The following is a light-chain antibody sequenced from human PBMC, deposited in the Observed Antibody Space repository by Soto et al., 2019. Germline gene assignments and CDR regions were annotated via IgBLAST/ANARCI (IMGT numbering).Light chain of an antibody. V-gene: IGKV2-28*01. CDR2: LGS. CDR3: MQALQTPGT. CDR1: QSLLHSNGYNY. Sequence: DIVMTQSPLSLPVTPGEPASISCRSSQSLLHSNGYNYLDWYVQKPGQSPQLLIYLGSNRASGVPDRFSGSRSGTDFTLKISRVEAEDVGVDYCMQALQTPGTFGGGTKVEIK. J-gene: IGKJ4*01.